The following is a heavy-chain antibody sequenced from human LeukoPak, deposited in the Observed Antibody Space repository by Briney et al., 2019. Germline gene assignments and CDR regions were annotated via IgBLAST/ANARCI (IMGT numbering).Heavy chain of an antibody. CDR2: IYYSGST. Sequence: SETLSLTCTVSGGSISSSSYYWGWIRQPPGKGLEWIGYIYYSGSTNYNPSLKSRVTISVDTSKNQFSLKLSSVTAADTAVYYCARSGGNAHYYYYMDVWGKGTTVTVSS. CDR3: ARSGGNAHYYYYMDV. J-gene: IGHJ6*03. V-gene: IGHV4-61*05. D-gene: IGHD1-1*01. CDR1: GGSISSSSYY.